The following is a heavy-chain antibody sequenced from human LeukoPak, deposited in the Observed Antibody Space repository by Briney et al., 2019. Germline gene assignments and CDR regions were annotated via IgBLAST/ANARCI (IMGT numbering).Heavy chain of an antibody. J-gene: IGHJ4*02. CDR2: IKQDGSEK. CDR3: AREGGGYRVDY. CDR1: RFPFSSFW. D-gene: IGHD5-12*01. Sequence: GGSLRLSFAASRFPFSSFWMPWVPQAPGKGPAWVANIKQDGSEKYYVDSVKGRFTISRDNAKNSLYLQMNSLRAEDTAVYYCAREGGGYRVDYWGQGTLVTVSS. V-gene: IGHV3-7*01.